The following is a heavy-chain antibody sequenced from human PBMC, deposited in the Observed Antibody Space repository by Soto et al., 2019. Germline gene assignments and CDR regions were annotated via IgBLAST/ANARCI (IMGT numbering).Heavy chain of an antibody. Sequence: PGGSLRLSCAASGFTFNDAWMTWVRQAPGKGLEWVGRIKTKTDGGTTDYAAPVKGRFTSSRDDSKNTVYLQMNSPKIEDTGVYYCTTERGTGTNCYVKNAFDSWGQGTMVTVSS. CDR3: TTERGTGTNCYVKNAFDS. J-gene: IGHJ3*02. V-gene: IGHV3-15*01. CDR1: GFTFNDAW. CDR2: IKTKTDGGTT. D-gene: IGHD2-2*01.